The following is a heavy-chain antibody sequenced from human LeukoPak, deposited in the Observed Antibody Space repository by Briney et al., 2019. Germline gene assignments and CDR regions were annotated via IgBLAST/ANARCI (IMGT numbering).Heavy chain of an antibody. J-gene: IGHJ4*01. V-gene: IGHV3-30*04. CDR3: AREPIGGATPGGFGY. D-gene: IGHD1-26*01. CDR1: GFTFSSYA. Sequence: GGSLRLSCAASGFTFSSYAMHWVRQAPGKGLEWVAVISYDGSNKYYADSVKGRFTISRDNSKNTLYLQMNSLRAEDTAVYYWAREPIGGATPGGFGYWGPGTLVTVSS. CDR2: ISYDGSNK.